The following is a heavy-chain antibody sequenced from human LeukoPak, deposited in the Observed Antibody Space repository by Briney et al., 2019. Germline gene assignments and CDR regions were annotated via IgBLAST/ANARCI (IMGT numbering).Heavy chain of an antibody. CDR2: LNEDGSKR. Sequence: PGGSLRLSCAAPGFAFSSYWMTWVRQAPGKGLEWVANLNEDGSKRSYVGSVKGRFTISRDNAQKSLYLQMNSLTAEDTAVYYCARAVTSMDGYWGQGTLVTVSS. CDR3: ARAVTSMDGY. V-gene: IGHV3-7*03. CDR1: GFAFSSYW. J-gene: IGHJ4*02. D-gene: IGHD5-18*01.